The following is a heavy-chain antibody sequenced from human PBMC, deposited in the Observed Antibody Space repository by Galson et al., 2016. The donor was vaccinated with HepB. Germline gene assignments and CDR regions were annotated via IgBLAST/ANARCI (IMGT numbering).Heavy chain of an antibody. CDR1: EYSFNNYW. CDR2: IFPSDSSV. V-gene: IGHV5-51*01. D-gene: IGHD5-18*01. J-gene: IGHJ2*01. CDR3: ARTPPRRWLRQFYWYFDL. Sequence: QSGAEVKKPGESLKISCQGSEYSFNNYWIAWVRQMAGKDLEWMGIIFPSDSSVVYNPKFEVQVTLSVDKSLKTAYMHWDSLQASDSAMYYCARTPPRRWLRQFYWYFDLWGRGTLVTVSS.